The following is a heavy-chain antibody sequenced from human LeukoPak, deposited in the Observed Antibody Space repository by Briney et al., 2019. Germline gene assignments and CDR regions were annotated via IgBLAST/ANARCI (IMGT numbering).Heavy chain of an antibody. CDR3: ASLDCSGGSCYDY. CDR2: INHSGST. Sequence: SETLSLTCAVYGGSFSGYYWSWIRQPPGKGLAWIGEINHSGSTNYNPSLKSRVTISVDTSKNQFSLKLSSVTAADTAVYYCASLDCSGGSCYDYWGQGTLVTVSS. CDR1: GGSFSGYY. J-gene: IGHJ4*02. D-gene: IGHD2-15*01. V-gene: IGHV4-34*01.